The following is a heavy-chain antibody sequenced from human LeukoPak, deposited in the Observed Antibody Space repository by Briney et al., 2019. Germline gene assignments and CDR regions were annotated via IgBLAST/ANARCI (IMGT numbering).Heavy chain of an antibody. D-gene: IGHD6-6*01. V-gene: IGHV4-30-2*01. CDR1: GGSISSGGYY. CDR3: ARAVGYSSSWREYAFDI. CDR2: IYHSGST. J-gene: IGHJ3*02. Sequence: SETLSLTCTVSGGSISSGGYYWSWIRQPPGKGLEWIGYIYHSGSTYYNPSLKSRVTISVDRSKNQFSLKLSSVTAADTAVYYCARAVGYSSSWREYAFDIWGQGTMVTVSS.